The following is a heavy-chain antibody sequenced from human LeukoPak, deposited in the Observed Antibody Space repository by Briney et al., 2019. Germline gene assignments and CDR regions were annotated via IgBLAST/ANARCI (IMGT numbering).Heavy chain of an antibody. CDR2: IYYTGST. D-gene: IGHD2-15*01. J-gene: IGHJ4*02. V-gene: IGHV4-59*01. CDR1: GGSISSYY. CDR3: ARGGSKQEY. Sequence: SETLSLTCTVSGGSISSYYWSWIRQPPGKGLEWIGYIYYTGSTNYNPSLKSRVTISVDASKNQFSLKLSSVTAADTAVYYCARGGSKQEYWGQGTLVSVSS.